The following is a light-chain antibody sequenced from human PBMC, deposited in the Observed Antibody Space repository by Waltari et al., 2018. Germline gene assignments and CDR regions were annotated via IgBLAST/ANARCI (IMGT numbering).Light chain of an antibody. CDR2: GAS. J-gene: IGKJ4*01. CDR3: QQYNNWPPRAT. V-gene: IGKV3D-15*01. Sequence: EIVMTQSPATLSVSPGERATLYCRASQSVSSNLAWYQQKPGQAPRLLMYGASTRATGIPARFSGSGSGTEFTLTISSLQSEDFALYYCQQYNNWPPRATFGGGTKVELK. CDR1: QSVSSN.